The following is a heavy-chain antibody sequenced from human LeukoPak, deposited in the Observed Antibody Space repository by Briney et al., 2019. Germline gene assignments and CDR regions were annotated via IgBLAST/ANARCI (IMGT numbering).Heavy chain of an antibody. CDR2: TRNKANSYTT. CDR1: GFTFCDHY. CDR3: ARAPDAFDI. Sequence: PGGSLRLSCAASGFTFCDHYMDWVRQAPGKGLEWVGRTRNKANSYTTEYAASVKGRFTISRDDSKNSLYLQMNSLKTEDTAVYYCARAPDAFDIWGQGTMVTVSS. J-gene: IGHJ3*02. V-gene: IGHV3-72*01.